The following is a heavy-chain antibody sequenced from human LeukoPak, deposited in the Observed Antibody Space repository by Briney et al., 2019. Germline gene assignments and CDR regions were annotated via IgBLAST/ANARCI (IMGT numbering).Heavy chain of an antibody. J-gene: IGHJ4*02. V-gene: IGHV3-30*18. D-gene: IGHD3-10*01. CDR1: GFTFSSYG. CDR3: AKDTLRFGDNMK. Sequence: GSLRLSCAASGFTFSSYGMHWVRQAPGKGLEWVAVISYDGSNKYYADSVKGRFTISRDNPKNTLYLQMNSLRAEDTAVYYCAKDTLRFGDNMKGGQGTLVTVSS. CDR2: ISYDGSNK.